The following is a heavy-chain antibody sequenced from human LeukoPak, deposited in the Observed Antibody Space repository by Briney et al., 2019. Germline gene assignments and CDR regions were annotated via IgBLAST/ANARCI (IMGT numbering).Heavy chain of an antibody. CDR3: AKTGERDY. D-gene: IGHD7-27*01. CDR2: ISGSGGST. V-gene: IGHV3-23*01. CDR1: GFTFSSYA. Sequence: GGSLRLSCAASGFTFSSYAMSWVRQAPGKGLEWVSAISGSGGSTYYADSVKGRFTISRDNADNSLYLQMNSLRGEDTAVYYCAKTGERDYWGRGTLVTVSS. J-gene: IGHJ4*02.